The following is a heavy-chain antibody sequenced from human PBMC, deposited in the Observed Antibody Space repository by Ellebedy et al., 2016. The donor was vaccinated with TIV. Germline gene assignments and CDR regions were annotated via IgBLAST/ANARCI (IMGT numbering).Heavy chain of an antibody. CDR3: ARIRSTAWDPHDSFDV. D-gene: IGHD1-26*01. V-gene: IGHV2-70*11. CDR1: GFLLSSPGVS. Sequence: SGPTLVKPTHTLTLTCTFSGFLLSSPGVSMSWIRQPPGKALEWLARIDWDDDIYYTTYLKTRLTVSKDTSKNQVFLTMTDMYPVDTATYYCARIRSTAWDPHDSFDVWGPGTMVTVSS. J-gene: IGHJ3*01. CDR2: IDWDDDI.